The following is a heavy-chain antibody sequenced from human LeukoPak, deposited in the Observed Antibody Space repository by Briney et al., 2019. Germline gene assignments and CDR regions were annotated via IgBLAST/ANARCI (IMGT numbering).Heavy chain of an antibody. V-gene: IGHV3-23*01. D-gene: IGHD3-16*02. Sequence: GGSLRLSCAASGFTFSSYAMSWVRQAPGKGLEWVSAISGSGGSTYYADSMKGRFTISRDNSKNTLYLQMNSLRAEDTAVYYCAKSVMITFGGVIGAFDIWGQGTMVTVSS. J-gene: IGHJ3*02. CDR2: ISGSGGST. CDR3: AKSVMITFGGVIGAFDI. CDR1: GFTFSSYA.